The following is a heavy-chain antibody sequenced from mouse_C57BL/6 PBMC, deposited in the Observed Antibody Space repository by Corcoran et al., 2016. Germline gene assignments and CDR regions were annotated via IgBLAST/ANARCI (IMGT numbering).Heavy chain of an antibody. J-gene: IGHJ4*01. CDR2: INPNNGGT. CDR3: ARLWTALGAMDY. V-gene: IGHV1-26*01. D-gene: IGHD3-3*01. CDR1: GYTFTDYY. Sequence: EVQLQQSGPELVKPWASVKISCKASGYTFTDYYMNWVKQSHGKSLEWIGDINPNNGGTSYNQKFKGKATLTVDKSSSTAYMELRSLTSEDSAVYYCARLWTALGAMDYGGQGTSVTVSS.